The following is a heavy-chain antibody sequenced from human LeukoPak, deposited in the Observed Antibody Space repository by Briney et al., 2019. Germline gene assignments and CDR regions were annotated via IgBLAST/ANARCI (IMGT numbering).Heavy chain of an antibody. V-gene: IGHV1-69*04. CDR2: IIPILGIA. CDR1: GGTFSSYT. D-gene: IGHD3-22*01. J-gene: IGHJ5*02. CDR3: ARDDYDGSGYYGWFDP. Sequence: SVKVSCKASGGTFSSYTISWVRQAPGQGLEWMGRIIPILGIANYAQKFQGRVTITADKSTSTAYMELSSLRSEDTAVYYCARDDYDGSGYYGWFDPWGQGTLVTVSS.